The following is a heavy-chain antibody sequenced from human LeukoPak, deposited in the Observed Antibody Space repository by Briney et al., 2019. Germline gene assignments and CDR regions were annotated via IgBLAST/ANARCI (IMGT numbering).Heavy chain of an antibody. J-gene: IGHJ4*02. D-gene: IGHD1/OR15-1a*01. CDR1: GGSFSGYY. CDR3: ARGSKTIDY. CDR2: INHSGST. Sequence: SETLSLTCAVYGGSFSGYYWSWIRQPPGKGLEWIGEINHSGSTNYNPSLKSRVTISVDTSKNQFSLELSSVTAADTAVYYCARGSKTIDYWGQGTLVTVSS. V-gene: IGHV4-34*01.